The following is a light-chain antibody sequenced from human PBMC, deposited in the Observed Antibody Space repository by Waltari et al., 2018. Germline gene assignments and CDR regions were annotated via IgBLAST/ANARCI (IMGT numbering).Light chain of an antibody. J-gene: IGKJ3*01. CDR3: QQYGHSPFT. CDR2: GSS. V-gene: IGKV3-20*01. CDR1: QSISSSY. Sequence: EIVLTQSPGTLSLSPGDRATLSCRASQSISSSYLAWYQQKPGQAPRLLIYGSSSRATGSPDRFSGSGSGTDVTLTISRLEPEDFAVYYCQQYGHSPFTFGPGTKVDFK.